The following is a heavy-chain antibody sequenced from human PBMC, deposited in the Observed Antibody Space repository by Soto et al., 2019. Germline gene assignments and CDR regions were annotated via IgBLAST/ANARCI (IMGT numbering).Heavy chain of an antibody. D-gene: IGHD1-20*01. J-gene: IGHJ4*02. CDR3: TRGLSTTDNCNHRLDS. V-gene: IGHV4-61*01. CDR1: AGSLSSSGGSMNSFF. CDR2: VSYRGGS. Sequence: QVQLPESGPGLVKPSDTLSLTCTVSAGSLSSSGGSMNSFFWSWIRQSPGKGLEWIGYVSYRGGSAQNPSLKSRVTVSKDSPHKSFSLKLASVTAADTAVYFFTRGLSTTDNCNHRLDSWGQGNAVTGSS.